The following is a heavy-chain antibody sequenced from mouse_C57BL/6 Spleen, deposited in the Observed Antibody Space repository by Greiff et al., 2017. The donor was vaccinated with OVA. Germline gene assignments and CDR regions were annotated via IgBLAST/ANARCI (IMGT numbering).Heavy chain of an antibody. CDR3: ARNQGLRKEWYFDV. V-gene: IGHV2-9-1*01. CDR2: IWTGGGT. J-gene: IGHJ1*03. CDR1: GFSLTSYA. Sequence: VQVVESGPGLVAPSQSLSITCTVSGFSLTSYAISWVRQPPGKGLEWLGVIWTGGGTNYNSALKSRLSISKDNSKSQVFLKMNSLQTDDTARYYCARNQGLRKEWYFDVWGTGTTVTVSS. D-gene: IGHD2-4*01.